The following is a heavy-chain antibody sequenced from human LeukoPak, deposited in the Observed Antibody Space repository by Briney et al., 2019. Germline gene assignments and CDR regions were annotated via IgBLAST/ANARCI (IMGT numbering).Heavy chain of an antibody. CDR1: GYTFTCYY. D-gene: IGHD3-10*01. V-gene: IGHV1-2*02. J-gene: IGHJ4*02. CDR3: ASVRGSGSYYNDY. Sequence: ASVKASCKASGYTFTCYYMHWVQQAPGQGLEWMGWIKPNSGGTNYAQKFQGRVTMTRDTSISTAYMELSRLRSDDTAVYYCASVRGSGSYYNDYWGQGTLVTVSS. CDR2: IKPNSGGT.